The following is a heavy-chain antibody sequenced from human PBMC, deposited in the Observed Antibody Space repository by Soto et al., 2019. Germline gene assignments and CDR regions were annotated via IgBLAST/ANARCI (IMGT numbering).Heavy chain of an antibody. V-gene: IGHV5-51*01. D-gene: IGHD2-15*01. CDR1: GYSFTSYW. CDR2: IYPGDSDT. J-gene: IGHJ6*03. Sequence: GESLKISCKGSGYSFTSYWIGWVRQMPGKGLKWMGIIYPGDSDTRYSPSFQGQVTISADKSISTAYLQWSSLKASDTAMYYCARHLNNCSGGSCYENYYYMDVWGKGTTVTVSS. CDR3: ARHLNNCSGGSCYENYYYMDV.